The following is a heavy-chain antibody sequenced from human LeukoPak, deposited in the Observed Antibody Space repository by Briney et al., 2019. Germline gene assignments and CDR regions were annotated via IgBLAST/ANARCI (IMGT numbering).Heavy chain of an antibody. CDR3: AREGSSSSFFEY. J-gene: IGHJ4*02. D-gene: IGHD6-6*01. CDR1: GLTFSSHW. Sequence: GGSLRLSCAASGLTFSSHWMSWVRRAPGKGLEWVANIKQDGSEKYYVDSVKGRFTISRDNAKNSLYLQMNSLRAEDTAVYYCAREGSSSSFFEYWGQGTLVTVFS. CDR2: IKQDGSEK. V-gene: IGHV3-7*03.